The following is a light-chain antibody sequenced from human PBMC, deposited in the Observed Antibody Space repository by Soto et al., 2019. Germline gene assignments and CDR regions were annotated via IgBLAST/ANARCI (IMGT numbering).Light chain of an antibody. CDR1: SSNIGNNA. Sequence: QAVVTQPPSASGTPGQRVTISCSGSSSNIGNNAVNWYQQLPGTAPKLLIYSNNQRPSWVPDRFSGSKSGTSASLAISGLQSDDEADYYCAAWDDSRHVVFGGGTKVTVL. CDR2: SNN. V-gene: IGLV1-44*01. J-gene: IGLJ2*01. CDR3: AAWDDSRHVV.